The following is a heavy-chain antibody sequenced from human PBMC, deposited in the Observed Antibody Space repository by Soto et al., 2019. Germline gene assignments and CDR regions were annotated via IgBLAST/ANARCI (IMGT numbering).Heavy chain of an antibody. J-gene: IGHJ4*02. CDR1: GGSFSGYY. CDR2: INHSGST. V-gene: IGHV4-34*01. Sequence: SETLSLTCAVYGGSFSGYYWSWIRQPPGKGLEWIGEINHSGSTNYNPSLKSRVTISVDTSKNQFSLKLSSVTAADTAVYYCARGLRIWGQGTLVTVSS. CDR3: ARGLRI.